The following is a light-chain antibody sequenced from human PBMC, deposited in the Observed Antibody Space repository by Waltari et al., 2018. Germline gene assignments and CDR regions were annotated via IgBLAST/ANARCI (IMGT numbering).Light chain of an antibody. V-gene: IGKV4-1*01. Sequence: DIVMTQSPDSLAVSLGERATIHCKSSPSVLYSSNNKNFLAWYQQKPGQPPKLLIYWASTRESGVPDRFSGSGSGTDFTLTINGLQAEDVAVYYCQQYYSSPWTFGQGTKVEIK. CDR1: PSVLYSSNNKNF. CDR3: QQYYSSPWT. CDR2: WAS. J-gene: IGKJ1*01.